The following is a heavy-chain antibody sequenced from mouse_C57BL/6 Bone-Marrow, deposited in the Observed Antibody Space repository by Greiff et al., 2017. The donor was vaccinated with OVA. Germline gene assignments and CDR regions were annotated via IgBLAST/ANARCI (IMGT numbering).Heavy chain of an antibody. D-gene: IGHD1-1*01. V-gene: IGHV1-64*01. J-gene: IGHJ3*01. CDR2: IHPNSGST. CDR1: GYTFTSYW. CDR3: ALITTVDAY. Sequence: VQLQQPGAELVKPGASVKLSCKASGYTFTSYWMHWVKQRPGQGLEWIGMIHPNSGSTNYNEKFKSKATLTVDKSSSTAYMQLSSLTSEDSAVYYCALITTVDAYWGQGTLVTVSA.